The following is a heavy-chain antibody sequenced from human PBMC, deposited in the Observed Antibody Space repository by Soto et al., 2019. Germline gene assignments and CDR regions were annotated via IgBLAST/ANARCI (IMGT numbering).Heavy chain of an antibody. J-gene: IGHJ3*02. Sequence: QVQLVQSGAEVKKPGASVKVSCKASGYTFSSYAISWVRQAPGQGLEWMGGIIPIFGTANYAQKFQGRVTITADESTSTAYMELSSLRSEDTAVYYCARGGYYDSSGYSRWDAFDIWGQGTMVTVSS. CDR2: IIPIFGTA. V-gene: IGHV1-69*01. CDR1: GYTFSSYA. CDR3: ARGGYYDSSGYSRWDAFDI. D-gene: IGHD3-22*01.